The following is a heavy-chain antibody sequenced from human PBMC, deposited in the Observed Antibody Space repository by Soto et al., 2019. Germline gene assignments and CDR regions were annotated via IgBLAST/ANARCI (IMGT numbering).Heavy chain of an antibody. CDR3: ATCSGIAAASAYYYYYMDV. CDR1: GGSISSSSYY. D-gene: IGHD6-13*01. V-gene: IGHV4-39*01. Sequence: QLQLQESGPGLVKPSETLSLTCTVSGGSISSSSYYWGWIRQPPGKGLEWIGSIYYSGSTYYNPSLKSRVTISVDTSKTQFSLKLSSVTAADTAVYYCATCSGIAAASAYYYYYMDVWGKGTTVTVSS. CDR2: IYYSGST. J-gene: IGHJ6*03.